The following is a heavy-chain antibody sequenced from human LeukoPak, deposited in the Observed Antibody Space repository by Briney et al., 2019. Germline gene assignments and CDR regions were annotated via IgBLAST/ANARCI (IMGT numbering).Heavy chain of an antibody. D-gene: IGHD2-15*01. J-gene: IGHJ4*02. CDR3: ATSGGHPKGFDF. CDR2: MYTGGSTI. V-gene: IGHV3-11*04. CDR1: GITFNDSY. Sequence: GGSLRLSCAASGITFNDSYMSWIRQAPGKGLEWISFMYTGGSTIYYADSVKGRFTISRDKAKSSLHLQMNSLSAEDPAVYYCATSGGHPKGFDFWGQGTLVTVSS.